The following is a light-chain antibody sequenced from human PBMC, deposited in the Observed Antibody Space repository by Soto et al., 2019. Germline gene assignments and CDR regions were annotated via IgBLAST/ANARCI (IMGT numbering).Light chain of an antibody. CDR3: QPWGTGIHVV. V-gene: IGLV4-69*01. CDR1: SGHSSYA. CDR2: LDSDGSH. Sequence: QPVLTQSPSASASLGASVKLTCTLSSGHSSYAIAWHQQQPEKGPRYLMKLDSDGSHTKGDAIPDRFSGSSSGAERYLTISGVQSEDEADYYCQPWGTGIHVVFGEGTKLTVL. J-gene: IGLJ2*01.